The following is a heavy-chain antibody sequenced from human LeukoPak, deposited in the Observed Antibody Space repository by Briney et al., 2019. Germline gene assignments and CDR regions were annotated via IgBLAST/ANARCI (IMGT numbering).Heavy chain of an antibody. V-gene: IGHV4-4*09. CDR1: CAPIRCFF. D-gene: IGHD6-19*01. CDR2: IYNGVPT. J-gene: IGHJ4*02. CDR3: VQNTGWPGFDY. Sequence: PSETLSLICTTSCAPIRCFFWSWVRQPPGKGLEWIGNIYNGVPTFFNPSLKSRVSISVDTSKGQFSLKLASVTDADTAVYYGVQNTGWPGFDYWGQGILVTVSS.